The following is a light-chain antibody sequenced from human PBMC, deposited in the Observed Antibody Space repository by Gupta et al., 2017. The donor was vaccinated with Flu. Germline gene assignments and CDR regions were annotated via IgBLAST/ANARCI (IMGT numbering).Light chain of an antibody. V-gene: IGLV3-9*01. CDR2: RGI. CDR3: QVWDSSSAV. J-gene: IGLJ3*02. Sequence: SYELTQPLSVSVALGQTARITCGENNIGGKNVHWYQQKPGQAPVLVIYRGISRPSGIPERFSGSSSGNTATLTISRAQVGDEADYYCQVWDSSSAVFGGGTKLTVL. CDR1: NIGGKN.